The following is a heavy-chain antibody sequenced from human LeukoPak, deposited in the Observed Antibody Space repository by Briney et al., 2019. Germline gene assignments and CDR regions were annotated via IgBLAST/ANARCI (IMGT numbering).Heavy chain of an antibody. J-gene: IGHJ3*02. CDR2: MNPNSGNT. Sequence: ASVKVSCKASGYTFTSYDINWVRPATGQGLEWMGWMNPNSGNTGYAQKFQGRVTITRNTSISTAYMELSSLRSEDTAVYYCARDIVVVTADDAFDIWGQGTMVTVSS. CDR3: ARDIVVVTADDAFDI. V-gene: IGHV1-8*03. CDR1: GYTFTSYD. D-gene: IGHD2-21*02.